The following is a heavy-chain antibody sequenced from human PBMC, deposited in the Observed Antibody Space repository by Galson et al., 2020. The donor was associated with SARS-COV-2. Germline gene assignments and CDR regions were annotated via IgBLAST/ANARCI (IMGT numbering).Heavy chain of an antibody. CDR1: GFTFSSYA. CDR3: ASSLLWFGEPPGY. V-gene: IGHV3-30*04. CDR2: ISYDSSNK. J-gene: IGHJ4*02. Sequence: GESLKISCAASGFTFSSYAMHWVRQAPGKGLEWVAVISYDSSNKYYADSVKGRFTISRDNSKNTLYLQMNSLRAEDTAVYYCASSLLWFGEPPGYWGQGTLVTVSS. D-gene: IGHD3-10*01.